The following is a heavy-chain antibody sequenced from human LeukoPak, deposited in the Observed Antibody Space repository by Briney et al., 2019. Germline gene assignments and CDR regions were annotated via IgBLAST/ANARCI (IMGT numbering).Heavy chain of an antibody. V-gene: IGHV4-34*01. Sequence: PSETLSLTCAVYGGSFSGYYWSWIRQPPGKGLEWIGEINHSGSTNYNPSLKSRVTISVGTSKNQFSLKLSSVTAADTAVYYCARSPGRYYYYYYGMDVWGQGTTVTASS. J-gene: IGHJ6*02. CDR3: ARSPGRYYYYYYGMDV. CDR2: INHSGST. CDR1: GGSFSGYY.